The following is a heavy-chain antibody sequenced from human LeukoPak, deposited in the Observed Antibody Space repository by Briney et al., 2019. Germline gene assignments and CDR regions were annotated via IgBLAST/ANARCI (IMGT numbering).Heavy chain of an antibody. Sequence: ASVKVSCKASGYTFTSYGISWVRQAPGQGLEWMGWISAYNGNTNYAQKLQGRVTVTTDTSTSTAYMELRSLRSDDTAVYYCARDRRGIVVVPAALRHYYYYGMDVWGQGTTVTVSS. V-gene: IGHV1-18*01. CDR2: ISAYNGNT. J-gene: IGHJ6*02. CDR1: GYTFTSYG. D-gene: IGHD2-2*01. CDR3: ARDRRGIVVVPAALRHYYYYGMDV.